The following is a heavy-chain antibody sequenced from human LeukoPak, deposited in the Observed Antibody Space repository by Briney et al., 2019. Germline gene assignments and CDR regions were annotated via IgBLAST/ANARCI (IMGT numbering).Heavy chain of an antibody. CDR3: ARYFYGSGSFEVGFDP. D-gene: IGHD3-10*01. V-gene: IGHV4-30-4*01. CDR2: IYSTGST. Sequence: SETLSLTCFVSGDSISSGGHYWSWLRQPPGQGLEWIGYIYSTGSTYSNPSLRSRLTISVDTSKSQFSLRLTSMTAADTAVYYCARYFYGSGSFEVGFDPWGQGTLVTVSS. CDR1: GDSISSGGHY. J-gene: IGHJ5*02.